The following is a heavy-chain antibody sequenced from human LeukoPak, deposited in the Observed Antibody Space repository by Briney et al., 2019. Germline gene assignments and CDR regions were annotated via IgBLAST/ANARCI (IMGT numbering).Heavy chain of an antibody. V-gene: IGHV4-39*01. CDR2: IYYSGTT. CDR3: ARSIAADGPTHNWFDP. Sequence: PSETLSLTCVVSGGSINRSNNYWGWIRQSPGKGLEWIGTIYYSGTTYYKPSLKSRVTVSVDTSKNQFSLKLTSVTAADTAVYYCARSIAADGPTHNWFDPWGQGTLVTVSS. CDR1: GGSINRSNNY. J-gene: IGHJ5*02. D-gene: IGHD6-13*01.